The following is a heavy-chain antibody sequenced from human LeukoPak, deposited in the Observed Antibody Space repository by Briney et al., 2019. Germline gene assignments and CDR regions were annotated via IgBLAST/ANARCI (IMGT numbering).Heavy chain of an antibody. Sequence: PGGFLRLSCVASGFTFNNYAMHWVRQAPGKGLEWVAVISYDGSNKYYADSVKGRFTISRDNSKNTLYLQMNSLRAEDTAVYYCARGDRYCGGDCYANWFDPWGQGTLVTVSS. CDR3: ARGDRYCGGDCYANWFDP. CDR1: GFTFNNYA. V-gene: IGHV3-30-3*01. D-gene: IGHD2-21*02. CDR2: ISYDGSNK. J-gene: IGHJ5*02.